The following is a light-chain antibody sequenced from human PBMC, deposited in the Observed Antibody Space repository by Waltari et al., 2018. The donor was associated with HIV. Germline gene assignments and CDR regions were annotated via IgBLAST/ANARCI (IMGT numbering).Light chain of an antibody. CDR3: QQYHRWPPLT. CDR2: GAS. V-gene: IGKV3-15*01. J-gene: IGKJ4*01. Sequence: EIVMTPPPDTLSVSPGDRASLFCRASQSIGTNLAWYQHKPGQAPRLLIYGASTRATDIPARFSGSGSGTEFTLTISSLQSEDFAVYSGQQYHRWPPLTFGGGTKVEIK. CDR1: QSIGTN.